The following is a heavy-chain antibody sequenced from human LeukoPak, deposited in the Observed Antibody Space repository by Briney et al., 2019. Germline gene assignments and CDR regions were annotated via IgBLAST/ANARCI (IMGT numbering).Heavy chain of an antibody. CDR2: ISQDVSHK. D-gene: IGHD5-12*01. V-gene: IGHV3-7*01. Sequence: GGSLRLSCAASGFTFSTYWMSWVRQAPWKGLQSVAYISQDVSHKYYVDSVKGRFTISRDNAKNSLHLEMNSLRAEDTALYYCARVGYNGWNFENWGQGTLVTVSS. CDR3: ARVGYNGWNFEN. CDR1: GFTFSTYW. J-gene: IGHJ4*02.